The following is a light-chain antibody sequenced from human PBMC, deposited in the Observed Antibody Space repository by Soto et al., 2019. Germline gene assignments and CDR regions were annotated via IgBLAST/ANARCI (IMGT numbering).Light chain of an antibody. CDR2: EVS. J-gene: IGLJ2*01. CDR1: SSDVGGYNY. V-gene: IGLV2-14*01. CDR3: SSYTGSSTLV. Sequence: QSALAQPASVSGSPRQSITISCTGTSSDVGGYNYVSWYQQHPGKAPKLMIYEVSNRPSGVSNRFSGSKSGNTASLTISGLQAEDEADYYCSSYTGSSTLVFGGGTKVTVL.